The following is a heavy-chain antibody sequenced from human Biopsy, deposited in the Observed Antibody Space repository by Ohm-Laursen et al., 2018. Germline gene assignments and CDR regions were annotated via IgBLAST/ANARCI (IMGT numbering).Heavy chain of an antibody. J-gene: IGHJ4*02. CDR2: FRFEDRT. Sequence: SDTLSLTCTVSGGSISNYFWTWIRQPPGKGLEWIGYFRFEDRTSYNSSLKSRVTISADTSKNQFSLRLIYVTAADTAVYYCARMPHFDYWGQGILVTVSS. CDR1: GGSISNYF. V-gene: IGHV4-59*07. CDR3: ARMPHFDY. D-gene: IGHD2-2*01.